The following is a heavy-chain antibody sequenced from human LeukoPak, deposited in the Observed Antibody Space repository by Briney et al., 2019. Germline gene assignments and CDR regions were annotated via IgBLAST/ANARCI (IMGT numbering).Heavy chain of an antibody. D-gene: IGHD3-3*01. CDR2: IFYTGGT. CDR1: GVPMNSYY. J-gene: IGHJ4*02. V-gene: IGHV4-59*01. CDR3: ARGDFWSGSQPFDY. Sequence: SETLSLTCSVSGVPMNSYYWSWIRQPPGKELEWLAYIFYTGGTNYNPSLKSRVTISVDTSKNQFSLTLNSVTAADTAVYYCARGDFWSGSQPFDYWGQGILVTVSS.